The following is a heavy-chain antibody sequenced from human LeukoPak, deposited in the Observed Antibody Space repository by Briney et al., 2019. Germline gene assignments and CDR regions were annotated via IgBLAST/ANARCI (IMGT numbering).Heavy chain of an antibody. CDR2: IIPIFGTA. CDR3: ARGMLPTVAYYYYYYGMDV. V-gene: IGHV1-69*13. D-gene: IGHD4-23*01. Sequence: ASVKVSCKASGGTFSSYAISWVRQAPGQGLEWMGGIIPIFGTANYAQKFQGRVTITADESTSTAYMELSSLRSEDTAVYYCARGMLPTVAYYYYYYGMDVWGQGTTVTVSS. CDR1: GGTFSSYA. J-gene: IGHJ6*02.